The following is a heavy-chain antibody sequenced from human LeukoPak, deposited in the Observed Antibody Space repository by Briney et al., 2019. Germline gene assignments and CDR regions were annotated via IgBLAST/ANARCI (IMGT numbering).Heavy chain of an antibody. Sequence: GGSLRLSCEASGFTFSSYAMNWVRQAPGKGLEWVSTISGSGGHTYYTDSVKGRFTISRDNSKNTLNLQLNNRRAEDTAAYFYAKGSYYDNSGLADFDYWGQGALVTVSS. CDR3: AKGSYYDNSGLADFDY. J-gene: IGHJ4*02. V-gene: IGHV3-23*01. D-gene: IGHD3-22*01. CDR2: ISGSGGHT. CDR1: GFTFSSYA.